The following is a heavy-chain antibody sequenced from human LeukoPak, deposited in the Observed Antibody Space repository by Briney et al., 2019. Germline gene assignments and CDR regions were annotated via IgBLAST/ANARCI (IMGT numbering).Heavy chain of an antibody. Sequence: SETLSLTCTVSGGSISSSSYYWGWLRQPPGKGLEWIGSIYYSGSTYYNPSLKSRVTISVDTSKNQFSLKLSSVTAADTAVYYCARHSLAYCSGGSCDGVDYWGQGTLVTVSS. D-gene: IGHD2-15*01. J-gene: IGHJ4*02. CDR3: ARHSLAYCSGGSCDGVDY. CDR1: GGSISSSSYY. CDR2: IYYSGST. V-gene: IGHV4-39*01.